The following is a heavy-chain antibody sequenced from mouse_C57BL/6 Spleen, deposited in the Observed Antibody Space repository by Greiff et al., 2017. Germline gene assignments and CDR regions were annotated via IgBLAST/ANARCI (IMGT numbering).Heavy chain of an antibody. CDR3: GSYSNYVGFAY. D-gene: IGHD2-5*01. Sequence: QVQLKQSGAELARPGASVKLSCKASGYTFTSYGISWVKQRTGQGLEWIGEIYPRSGNTYYNEKFKGKATLTADKSSSTAYMELRSLTSEDSAVYFCGSYSNYVGFAYWGQGTLVTVSA. CDR2: IYPRSGNT. J-gene: IGHJ3*01. V-gene: IGHV1-81*01. CDR1: GYTFTSYG.